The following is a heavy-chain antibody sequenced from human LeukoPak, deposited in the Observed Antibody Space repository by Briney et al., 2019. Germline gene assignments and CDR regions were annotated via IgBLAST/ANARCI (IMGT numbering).Heavy chain of an antibody. CDR3: AKGTWGFYFDY. V-gene: IGHV3-23*01. CDR2: ISGSGGST. CDR1: GFTFSSYS. D-gene: IGHD7-27*01. J-gene: IGHJ4*02. Sequence: GGSLRLSCAASGFTFSSYSMNWVRQAPGKGLEWVSAISGSGGSTYYADSVKGRFTISRDNSKNTLYLQMNSLRAEDTAVYYCAKGTWGFYFDYWGQGTLVTVSS.